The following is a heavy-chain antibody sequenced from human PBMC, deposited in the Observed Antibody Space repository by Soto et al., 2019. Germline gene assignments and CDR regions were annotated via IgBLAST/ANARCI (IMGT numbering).Heavy chain of an antibody. CDR1: GGSISSSSYY. Sequence: PSETLSLTCTVSGGSISSSSYYWGWIRQPPGKGLEWIGSIYYSGSTYYNPSLKSRVTISVDTSKNQFSLKLSSVTAADTAVYYCARAQYCGGDCYPTYYYYYGMDVWGQGTTVTVSS. CDR2: IYYSGST. J-gene: IGHJ6*02. CDR3: ARAQYCGGDCYPTYYYYYGMDV. V-gene: IGHV4-39*01. D-gene: IGHD2-21*02.